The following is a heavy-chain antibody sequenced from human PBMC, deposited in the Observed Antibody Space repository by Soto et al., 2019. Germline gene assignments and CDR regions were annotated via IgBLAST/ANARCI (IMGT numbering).Heavy chain of an antibody. D-gene: IGHD3-9*01. CDR1: GFTFSSYS. J-gene: IGHJ4*02. CDR2: ISSSSSYI. Sequence: PGGSLRLSCAASGFTFSSYSMNWVRQAPGKGLEWVSSISSSSSYIYYADSVKGRFTISRDNAKNSLYLQMNSLRAEDTAVYYCARRPYYDILTGYYSVDYWGQGTLVTVSS. CDR3: ARRPYYDILTGYYSVDY. V-gene: IGHV3-21*01.